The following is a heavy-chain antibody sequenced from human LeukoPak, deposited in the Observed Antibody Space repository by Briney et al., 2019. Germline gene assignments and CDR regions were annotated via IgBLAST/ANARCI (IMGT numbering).Heavy chain of an antibody. CDR1: GFTFSSYS. Sequence: GGSLRLSCAASGFTFSSYSMNWVRQAPGKGLEWVSSISSSSSYIYYADSVKGRFTISRDNSKNTLYLQMNSLRAEDTAVYYCAKAPPGKFDPWGQGTLVTVSS. D-gene: IGHD3-10*01. CDR3: AKAPPGKFDP. CDR2: ISSSSSYI. V-gene: IGHV3-21*04. J-gene: IGHJ5*02.